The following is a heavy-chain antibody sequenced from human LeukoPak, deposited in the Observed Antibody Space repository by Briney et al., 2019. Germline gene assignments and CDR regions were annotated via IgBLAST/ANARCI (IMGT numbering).Heavy chain of an antibody. Sequence: ASVKVSCKASGYTFTSYAMHWVRQAPGQRLEWMGWINAGNGNTKYSQKFQGRVTITGDTSASTAYMGLSSLRSEDTAVYYCARVSYYDSSGYYARGAFDIWGQGTMVTVSS. CDR1: GYTFTSYA. CDR2: INAGNGNT. D-gene: IGHD3-22*01. J-gene: IGHJ3*02. CDR3: ARVSYYDSSGYYARGAFDI. V-gene: IGHV1-3*01.